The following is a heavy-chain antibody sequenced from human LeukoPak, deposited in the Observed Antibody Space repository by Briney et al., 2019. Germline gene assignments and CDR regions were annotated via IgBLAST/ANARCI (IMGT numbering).Heavy chain of an antibody. D-gene: IGHD6-13*01. CDR3: ARAYSSSWYRLDY. Sequence: PGGSLRLSCAASGLXVSSNYISWVRQAPGKGLEWVSVIYSGGSTYYADSVKGRFTISRDNSKNTLYLQMNSLRAEDTAVYYCARAYSSSWYRLDYWGQGTLVTVSS. V-gene: IGHV3-53*01. CDR1: GLXVSSNY. CDR2: IYSGGST. J-gene: IGHJ4*02.